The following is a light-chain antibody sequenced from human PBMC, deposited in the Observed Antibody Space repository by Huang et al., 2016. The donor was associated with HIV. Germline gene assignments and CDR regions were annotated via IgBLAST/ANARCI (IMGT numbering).Light chain of an antibody. Sequence: DIQLTQSPSSVSASVGDRVTITCRASQGIGTCLAWYQQKPGKAPKLLIYSTSSLQSWVPARFSGSGSGADFTLTISSLQPEDFATYYCQQANSFPYTFGQGTKLEIK. CDR1: QGIGTC. J-gene: IGKJ2*01. V-gene: IGKV1-12*01. CDR2: STS. CDR3: QQANSFPYT.